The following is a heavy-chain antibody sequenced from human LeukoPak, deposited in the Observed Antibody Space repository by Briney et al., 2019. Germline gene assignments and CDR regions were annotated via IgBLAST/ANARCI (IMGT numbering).Heavy chain of an antibody. CDR1: GFTFSSYW. Sequence: GVSLRLSCAASGFTFSSYWMSWVRQAPGKGLEWVANIKQDGSEKYYVDSVKGRFTISRDNAKNSLYLQMNSLRAEDTAVYYCAREGYYYDSSGYYFDYWGQGTLVTVSS. V-gene: IGHV3-7*01. CDR3: AREGYYYDSSGYYFDY. J-gene: IGHJ4*02. CDR2: IKQDGSEK. D-gene: IGHD3-22*01.